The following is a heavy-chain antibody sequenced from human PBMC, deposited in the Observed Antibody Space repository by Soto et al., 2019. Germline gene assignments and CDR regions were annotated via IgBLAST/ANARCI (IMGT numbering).Heavy chain of an antibody. Sequence: QVQLQESGPGLVKPSQTLSLTCTVSGGSISSGDYYWSWIRQPPGKGLEWIGYIYYSGSTYYNPSLKSRVTISVDTSKNQFSLKLSSVTAADTAVYYCARDLLSSTRVHYYYGMDVWGQGTTVTVSS. CDR3: ARDLLSSTRVHYYYGMDV. CDR2: IYYSGST. J-gene: IGHJ6*02. CDR1: GGSISSGDYY. D-gene: IGHD2-2*01. V-gene: IGHV4-30-4*01.